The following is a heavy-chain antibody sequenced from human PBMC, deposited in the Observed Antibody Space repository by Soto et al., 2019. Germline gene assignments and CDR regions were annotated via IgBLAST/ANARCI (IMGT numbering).Heavy chain of an antibody. V-gene: IGHV4-31*03. CDR1: GCSISSGGYC. D-gene: IGHD4-4*01. CDR3: ARYDYSNLFDY. Sequence: SETLSLTGTVSGCSISSGGYCWSWIRQHPGKGLEWIGYIYYSGSTYYNPSLKSRVTISVDTSKNQFSLKLSSVTAADTAVYYCARYDYSNLFDYWGQGTLVTVSS. J-gene: IGHJ4*02. CDR2: IYYSGST.